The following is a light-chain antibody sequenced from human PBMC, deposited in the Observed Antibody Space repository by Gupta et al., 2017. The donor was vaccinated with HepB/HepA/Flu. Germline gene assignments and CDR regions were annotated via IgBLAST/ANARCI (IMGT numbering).Light chain of an antibody. Sequence: QSALTQPRSVSGSPGQSVTISCTGTSSDVGGYNYVSWYQQHPGKAPKLMIYDVSKRPSVVPDRFSGSKSGNTASLTISGLQAEDDADYYCCSYAGSYTFVFGGGTKLTVL. V-gene: IGLV2-11*01. CDR3: CSYAGSYTFV. J-gene: IGLJ2*01. CDR2: DVS. CDR1: SSDVGGYNY.